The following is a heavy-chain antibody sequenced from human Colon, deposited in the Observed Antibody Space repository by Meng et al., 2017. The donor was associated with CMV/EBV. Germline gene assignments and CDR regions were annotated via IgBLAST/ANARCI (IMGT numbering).Heavy chain of an antibody. CDR1: GFTVSGNY. D-gene: IGHD4-11*01. J-gene: IGHJ5*02. CDR3: ARTLYSNYPSYYFDN. V-gene: IGHV3-53*01. CDR2: IYPVGST. Sequence: GESLKISCAASGFTVSGNYVSWVRQAPGKGLEWVSLIYPVGSTYYADSVKGRFTISRDNSKNTVYLQMNSLRVEDTAVYYCARTLYSNYPSYYFDNWGQGTLVTV.